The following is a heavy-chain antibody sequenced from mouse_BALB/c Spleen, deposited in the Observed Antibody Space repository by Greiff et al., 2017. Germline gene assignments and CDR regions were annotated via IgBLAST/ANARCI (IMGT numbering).Heavy chain of an antibody. V-gene: IGHV3-2*02. Sequence: EVKLQESGPGLVKPSQSLSLTCTVTGYSITSDYAWNWIRQFPGNKLEWMGYISYSGSTSYNPSLKSRISITRDTSKNQFFLQLNSVTTEDTATYYCARGDYEAWFAYWGQGTLVTVSA. CDR1: GYSITSDYA. D-gene: IGHD2-4*01. CDR2: ISYSGST. CDR3: ARGDYEAWFAY. J-gene: IGHJ3*01.